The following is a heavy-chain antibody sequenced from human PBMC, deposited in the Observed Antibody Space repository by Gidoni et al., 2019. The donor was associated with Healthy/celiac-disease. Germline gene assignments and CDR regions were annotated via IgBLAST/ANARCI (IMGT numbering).Heavy chain of an antibody. CDR2: ISGSGGST. CDR1: GFTFSSYA. V-gene: IGHV3-23*01. CDR3: AKDKRSSTRILDY. J-gene: IGHJ4*02. Sequence: EVQLLESGGGLVQPGGSLRLSCAASGFTFSSYAMSWVRQAPGKGLGWVSAISGSGGSTYYADSVKGRYTISRDNSKNTLYLQMNSLRAEDTAVYYCAKDKRSSTRILDYWGQGTLVTVSS. D-gene: IGHD2-2*01.